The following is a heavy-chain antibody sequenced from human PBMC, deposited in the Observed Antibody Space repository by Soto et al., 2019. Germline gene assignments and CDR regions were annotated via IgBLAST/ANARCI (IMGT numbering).Heavy chain of an antibody. Sequence: SETLSLTCAVSGGSISTDGYSWSWIRQAPGKGLEWIGDILHSGRAYYNPSLQSRVTISVDRSKNQFSLNLDSVTAADTAVYFCARGKPSDYVWGTFREGAYYFDFWGQGILVTVSS. CDR1: GGSISTDGYS. D-gene: IGHD3-16*02. CDR3: ARGKPSDYVWGTFREGAYYFDF. V-gene: IGHV4-30-2*01. J-gene: IGHJ4*02. CDR2: ILHSGRA.